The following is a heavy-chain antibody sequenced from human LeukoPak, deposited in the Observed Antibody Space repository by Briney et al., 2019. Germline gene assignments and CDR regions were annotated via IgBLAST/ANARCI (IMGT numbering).Heavy chain of an antibody. J-gene: IGHJ4*02. CDR1: GGSISSYY. D-gene: IGHD1-26*01. Sequence: SETLSLTCTVSGGSISSYYWSWIRQPPGKGMEWIGYIYYSGSTNYNPSLKSRVTISVDTSKNQFSLKLSSVTAADTAVYYCASSPGIVGATTFDYWGQGTLVTVSS. CDR3: ASSPGIVGATTFDY. V-gene: IGHV4-59*08. CDR2: IYYSGST.